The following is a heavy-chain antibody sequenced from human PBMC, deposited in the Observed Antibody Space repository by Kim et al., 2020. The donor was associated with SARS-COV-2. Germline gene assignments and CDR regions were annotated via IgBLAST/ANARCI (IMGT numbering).Heavy chain of an antibody. CDR2: IYYSGST. J-gene: IGHJ4*02. Sequence: SETLSLTCTVSGGSISSSSYYWGWIRQPPGKGLEWIGSIYYSGSTHYNPSLKSRVTISVDTSKNQFSLKLSSVTAADTVVYYCARHGSSSWVLFDYWGQGTLVTVSS. CDR1: GGSISSSSYY. CDR3: ARHGSSSWVLFDY. D-gene: IGHD6-13*01. V-gene: IGHV4-39*01.